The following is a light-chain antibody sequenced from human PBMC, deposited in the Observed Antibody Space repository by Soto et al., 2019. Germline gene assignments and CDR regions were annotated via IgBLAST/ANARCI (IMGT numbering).Light chain of an antibody. CDR1: QTISSW. CDR2: KAS. V-gene: IGKV1-5*03. CDR3: QQYHNWPPWT. J-gene: IGKJ1*01. Sequence: DIQMTQSPSTLSGSVGDRVTITCRASQTISSWLAWYQQKPGKAPKLLIYKASTLKSGVPSRFSGSGSGTEFTLTISSLQPDDFATYYCQQYHNWPPWTFGPGTKVDIK.